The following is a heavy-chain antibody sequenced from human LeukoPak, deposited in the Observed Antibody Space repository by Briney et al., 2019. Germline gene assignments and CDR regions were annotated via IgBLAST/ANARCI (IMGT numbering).Heavy chain of an antibody. CDR3: ATEFYDFLSGESWFDP. CDR2: IDYSGRT. D-gene: IGHD3-9*01. CDR1: GDSIDSVSYY. V-gene: IGHV4-39*07. Sequence: SETLSLTCSVSGDSIDSVSYYWGWIRRPPGKGPEWIASIDYSGRTFYNPSLMSRVTISVDTSNNEFSLNLTSVTAADTAVYYCATEFYDFLSGESWFDPWGQGALVTVS. J-gene: IGHJ5*02.